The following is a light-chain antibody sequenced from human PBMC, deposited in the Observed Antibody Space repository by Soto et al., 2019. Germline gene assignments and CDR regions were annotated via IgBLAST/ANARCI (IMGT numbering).Light chain of an antibody. J-gene: IGKJ5*01. Sequence: DIVMTQSPATLSVSPGEGATLYCRASQSVGSNLAWYQQKPGQAPRLLTYGASTRATGIPARFSGSGSGTEFTLTISSLEPEDFAIYYCQQRNTWPPVTFGQGTRLEIK. CDR3: QQRNTWPPVT. V-gene: IGKV3-15*01. CDR1: QSVGSN. CDR2: GAS.